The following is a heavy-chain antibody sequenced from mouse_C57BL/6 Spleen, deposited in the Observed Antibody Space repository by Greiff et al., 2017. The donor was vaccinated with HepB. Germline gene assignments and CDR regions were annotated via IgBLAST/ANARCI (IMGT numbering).Heavy chain of an antibody. CDR1: GFNIKNTY. CDR3: AKPYYYGSSSRGYYAMDC. V-gene: IGHV14-3*01. Sequence: EVKLQESVAELVRPGASVKLSCTASGFNIKNTYMHWVKQRPEQGLEWIGRIDPANGNTKYAPKFQGKATITADTSSNTAYLQLSSLTSEDTAIYYCAKPYYYGSSSRGYYAMDCWGQGTSVTVSS. CDR2: IDPANGNT. D-gene: IGHD1-1*01. J-gene: IGHJ4*01.